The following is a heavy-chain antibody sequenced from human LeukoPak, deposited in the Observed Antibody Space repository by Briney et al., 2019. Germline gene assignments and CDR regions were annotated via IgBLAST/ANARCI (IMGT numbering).Heavy chain of an antibody. CDR3: ARDCGYDSQRMNYFDH. D-gene: IGHD5-12*01. CDR1: GYTFTAYY. V-gene: IGHV1-2*02. J-gene: IGHJ4*02. CDR2: INANSGGT. Sequence: GASVKVSCKASGYTFTAYYIHWVRQAPGQGLEWMGWINANSGGTDYAQKFQGRVTMTRDTSLTTAYMELGRLKSDDTAVYYCARDCGYDSQRMNYFDHWGQGTLVTVSS.